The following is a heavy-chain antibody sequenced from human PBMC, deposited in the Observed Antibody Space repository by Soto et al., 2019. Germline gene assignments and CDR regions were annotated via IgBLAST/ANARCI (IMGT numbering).Heavy chain of an antibody. CDR1: GGSISSSSYY. J-gene: IGHJ4*02. CDR3: ARHSGSASSYYFDY. D-gene: IGHD6-6*01. V-gene: IGHV4-39*01. CDR2: IYYSGST. Sequence: QLQLQESGPGLVKPSETLSLTCTVSGGSISSSSYYWGWIRQPPGKGLEWIGSIYYSGSTYYNPSLKRRVTISVDTSKNQSSLKLSSVTAADTAVYYCARHSGSASSYYFDYWGQGTLVTVSS.